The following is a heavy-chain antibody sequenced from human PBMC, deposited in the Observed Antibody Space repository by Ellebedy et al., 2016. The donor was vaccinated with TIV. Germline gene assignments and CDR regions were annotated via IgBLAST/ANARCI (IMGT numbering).Heavy chain of an antibody. CDR2: IYYSGST. CDR1: GGSISSYY. Sequence: GSLRLSXTVSGGSISSYYWSWIRQPPGKGLEWIGYIYYSGSTNYNPSLKSRVTISVDTSKNQFSLKLSSVTAADTAVYYCARDLWYGDYGLGYYYGMDVWGQGTTVTVSS. CDR3: ARDLWYGDYGLGYYYGMDV. J-gene: IGHJ6*02. V-gene: IGHV4-59*01. D-gene: IGHD4-17*01.